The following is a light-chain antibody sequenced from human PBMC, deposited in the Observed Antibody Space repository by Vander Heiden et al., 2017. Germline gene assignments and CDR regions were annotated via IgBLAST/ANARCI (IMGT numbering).Light chain of an antibody. V-gene: IGLV1-47*01. Sequence: QSVLTQPPSASGTPGQRVTISCSGSSSNIGSNYGHWYQHLPGTAPKLLIYRNNQRPSGVPDRFSGSKSGTSASLAISGLRSEDEADYYCAAWDDSLSGVVFGGGTKVTVL. J-gene: IGLJ2*01. CDR1: SSNIGSNY. CDR3: AAWDDSLSGVV. CDR2: RNN.